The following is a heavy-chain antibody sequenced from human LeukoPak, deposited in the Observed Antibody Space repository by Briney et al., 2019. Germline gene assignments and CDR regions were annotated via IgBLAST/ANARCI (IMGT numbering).Heavy chain of an antibody. CDR1: GGTFSSYA. Sequence: SVKVSCKASGGTFSSYAISWVRQAPGQGREWMGRIIPIFGTANYAQKFQGRVAITTDESTSTAYMELSRLRSEDTAVYYCASIGYSYGARFDYWGQGTLVTVSS. CDR3: ASIGYSYGARFDY. CDR2: IIPIFGTA. D-gene: IGHD5-18*01. V-gene: IGHV1-69*05. J-gene: IGHJ4*02.